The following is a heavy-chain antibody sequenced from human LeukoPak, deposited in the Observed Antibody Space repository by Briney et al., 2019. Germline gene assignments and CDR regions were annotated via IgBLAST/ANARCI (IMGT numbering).Heavy chain of an antibody. CDR1: GFTFDDYA. Sequence: GGSLRLSCAASGFTFDDYAMHWVRQAPGKGLEWVSGISWNSGSIGYADSVKGRFTISRDNAKSSLYLQMNSLRPEDTALYYCTKDSVAMVTTSDYWGQGTLVTVSS. CDR3: TKDSVAMVTTSDY. V-gene: IGHV3-9*01. J-gene: IGHJ4*02. D-gene: IGHD5-18*01. CDR2: ISWNSGSI.